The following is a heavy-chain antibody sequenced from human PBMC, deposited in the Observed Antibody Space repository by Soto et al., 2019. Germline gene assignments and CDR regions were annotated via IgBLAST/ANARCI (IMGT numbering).Heavy chain of an antibody. CDR2: IYYSGST. D-gene: IGHD3-16*02. CDR1: GGSISSSSYY. CDR3: ARKVEKRVIWGSYRCLFDY. J-gene: IGHJ4*02. Sequence: SETLSLTCTVSGGSISSSSYYWGWIRQPPGKGLEWIGSIYYSGSTYYNPSLKSRVTISVDTSKNQFSLKLSSVTAADTAVYYCARKVEKRVIWGSYRCLFDYWGQGSLVIVSS. V-gene: IGHV4-39*01.